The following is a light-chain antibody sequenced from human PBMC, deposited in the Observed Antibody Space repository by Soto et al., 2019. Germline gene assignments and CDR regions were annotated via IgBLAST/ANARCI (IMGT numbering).Light chain of an antibody. Sequence: QSVLTQPASVSASPGQSITISCTGTSSDIGAYNYVSWYQHHPGKAPKLMIYDVSNRPSGVSNRFSGSKSGNTASLTISGLQAEDEADYYCSSYTSSSTDVFGTGTKVTVL. CDR2: DVS. CDR1: SSDIGAYNY. CDR3: SSYTSSSTDV. J-gene: IGLJ1*01. V-gene: IGLV2-14*03.